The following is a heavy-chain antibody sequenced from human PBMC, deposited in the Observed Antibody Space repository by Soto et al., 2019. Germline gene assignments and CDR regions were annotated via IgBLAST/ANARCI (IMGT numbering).Heavy chain of an antibody. J-gene: IGHJ4*02. V-gene: IGHV4-34*01. CDR1: GGSFIDYS. Sequence: QVLLQQWGAGRLKPSETLSLTCAVYGGSFIDYSWCWIRQSPGTGLEWSGEINHSGSANYNPCLKSRVTTSVDTSKNQFSLKLYSVTAADAAVYYCARVSDYWSQGTLVTVSS. CDR3: ARVSDY. CDR2: INHSGSA.